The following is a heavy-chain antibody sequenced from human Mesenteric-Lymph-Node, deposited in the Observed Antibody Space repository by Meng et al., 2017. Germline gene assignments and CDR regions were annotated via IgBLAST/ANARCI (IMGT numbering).Heavy chain of an antibody. V-gene: IGHV4-39*02. J-gene: IGHJ5*02. Sequence: LQASGPGLGRPSEALSLTCGVSGGSISTSGYYWGWIRQPPGKGLEWIGSIGHSGFTYYTPSLKSRVTVSIDTSRNQFSLWLTSVTAADTAVYYCARDRKHYGERGWFDPWGQGTLVTVSS. CDR2: IGHSGFT. D-gene: IGHD4-17*01. CDR1: GGSISTSGYY. CDR3: ARDRKHYGERGWFDP.